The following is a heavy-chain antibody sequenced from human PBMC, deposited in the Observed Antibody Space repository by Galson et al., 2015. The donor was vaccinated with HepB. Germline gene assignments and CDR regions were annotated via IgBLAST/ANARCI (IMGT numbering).Heavy chain of an antibody. Sequence: SETLSLTCTVSGGSVNSYYWSWMRQPPGKDLEWIGYIYYTGSTNYNPSLKSRVTMSVDTSKNQFSLKLTSMTPADTAVYYCARAFYGGDLGFQHWGPGTLVTVSS. D-gene: IGHD2-21*02. CDR2: IYYTGST. CDR1: GGSVNSYY. V-gene: IGHV4-59*02. J-gene: IGHJ1*01. CDR3: ARAFYGGDLGFQH.